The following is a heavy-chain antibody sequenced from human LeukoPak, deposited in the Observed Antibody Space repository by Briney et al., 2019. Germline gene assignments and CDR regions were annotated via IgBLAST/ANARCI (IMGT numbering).Heavy chain of an antibody. Sequence: GGSLRLSCAASGFTFSSYGMHWVRQAPDKGLEWVSAISGSGGSTYYADSVKGRFTISRDNSKNTLYLQMNSLRAEDTAVYYCAKGHVAYGPLHWGQGTLVTVSS. J-gene: IGHJ4*02. CDR2: ISGSGGST. D-gene: IGHD2-21*01. CDR3: AKGHVAYGPLH. V-gene: IGHV3-23*01. CDR1: GFTFSSYG.